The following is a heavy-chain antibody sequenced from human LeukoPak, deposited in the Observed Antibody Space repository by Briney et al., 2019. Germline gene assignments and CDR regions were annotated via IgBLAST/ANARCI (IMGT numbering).Heavy chain of an antibody. CDR3: ASHFCSGGSCYRNWFDP. D-gene: IGHD2-15*01. CDR1: GGSFRGDF. CDR2: INHGGST. V-gene: IGHV4-34*01. Sequence: PSETLSLTCAVYGGSFRGDFWSWIRQSPGKGLEWSGEINHGGSTTYNTSLQSRVTTSLDTSKNQFSLKLSSVTAADTAVYYCASHFCSGGSCYRNWFDPWGQGTMVTVSS. J-gene: IGHJ5*02.